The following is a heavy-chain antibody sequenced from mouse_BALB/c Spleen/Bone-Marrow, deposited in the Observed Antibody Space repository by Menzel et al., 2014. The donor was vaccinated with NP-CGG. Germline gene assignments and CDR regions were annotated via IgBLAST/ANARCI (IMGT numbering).Heavy chain of an antibody. CDR1: GYSFTSYW. CDR2: IDPSDSET. Sequence: VKLQESGPQLVRPGASVKTSCKASGYSFTSYWMHWVKQRPGQGLEWIGMIDPSDSETRLNQKFKDKATLTVDKSSSTAYMQLSSPTSEDSAVYYCASPSDGNPFAYWGQGTLVTVSA. J-gene: IGHJ3*01. D-gene: IGHD2-1*01. CDR3: ASPSDGNPFAY. V-gene: IGHV1S126*01.